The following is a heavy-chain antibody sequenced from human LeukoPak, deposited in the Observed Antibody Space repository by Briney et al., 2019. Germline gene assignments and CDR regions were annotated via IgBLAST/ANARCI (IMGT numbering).Heavy chain of an antibody. Sequence: SETLSLTCTVSGGSINNYYWGWVRQPPGKGLEWIGYIYSTGSTNYNPSLKSRVTISVDVSKNHFSLKLSSVTAADTALYYCARGEHYASGSYHYWGQGTLVTVAS. CDR1: GGSINNYY. CDR2: IYSTGST. D-gene: IGHD3-10*01. V-gene: IGHV4-59*01. J-gene: IGHJ4*02. CDR3: ARGEHYASGSYHY.